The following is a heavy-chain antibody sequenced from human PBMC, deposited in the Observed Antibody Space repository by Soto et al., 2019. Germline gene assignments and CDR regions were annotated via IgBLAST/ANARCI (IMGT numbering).Heavy chain of an antibody. J-gene: IGHJ4*02. CDR2: FDPEDGET. CDR3: ATYTAGVYSGYDNY. CDR1: GYTLAELS. D-gene: IGHD5-12*01. V-gene: IGHV1-24*01. Sequence: ASVKVSCKVSGYTLAELSIHWVRQAPGKGLEWMGGFDPEDGETIYAQKFQGRVTMTEDTSTDTAYMELSSLRSEDTAVYYCATYTAGVYSGYDNYWGQGTLVTVSS.